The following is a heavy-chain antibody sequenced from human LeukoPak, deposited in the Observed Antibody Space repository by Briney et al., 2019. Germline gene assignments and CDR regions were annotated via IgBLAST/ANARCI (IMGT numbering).Heavy chain of an antibody. D-gene: IGHD6-13*01. V-gene: IGHV4-59*01. Sequence: SETLSLTCTVSGASIITNCWSWIRQPAGQGLEWIGYVFDSGGTNYNPSLKSRVTISVDTSKKQFSLKLSSVTAADTAVYYCARGYSSSWNYFDYWGQGTLVTVSS. CDR1: GASIITNC. J-gene: IGHJ4*02. CDR3: ARGYSSSWNYFDY. CDR2: VFDSGGT.